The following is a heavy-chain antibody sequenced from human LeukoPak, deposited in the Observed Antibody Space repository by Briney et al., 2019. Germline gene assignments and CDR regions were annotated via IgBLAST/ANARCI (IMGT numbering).Heavy chain of an antibody. CDR1: GFTFCSYA. Sequence: GGSLRLSCAASGFTFCSYAMHWVRQAPGKGLEYVSAISSNGGSTYYANSVKGRFTISRDNSKNTLYLQMGSLRAEDMAVYYCARVGGQQLVSYFDYWGQGTLVTVSS. CDR3: ARVGGQQLVSYFDY. V-gene: IGHV3-64*01. CDR2: ISSNGGST. D-gene: IGHD6-13*01. J-gene: IGHJ4*02.